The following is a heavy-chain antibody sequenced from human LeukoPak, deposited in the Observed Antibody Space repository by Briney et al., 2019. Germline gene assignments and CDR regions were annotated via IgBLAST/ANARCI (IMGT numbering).Heavy chain of an antibody. J-gene: IGHJ6*02. CDR3: AHVGEITMVRGGGGDYYYGMDV. CDR1: GYTFTGYY. D-gene: IGHD3-10*01. CDR2: INPNSGGT. Sequence: ASVKVSCKASGYTFTGYYMHWVRQAPGQGLEWMGWINPNSGGTNYAQKFQGRVTMTRETSISTAYMELSRLRSDDTAVYYCAHVGEITMVRGGGGDYYYGMDVWGQGTTVTVSS. V-gene: IGHV1-2*02.